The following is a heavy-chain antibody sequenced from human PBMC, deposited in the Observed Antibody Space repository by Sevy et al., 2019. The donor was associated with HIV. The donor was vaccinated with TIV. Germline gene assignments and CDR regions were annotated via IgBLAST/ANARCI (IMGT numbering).Heavy chain of an antibody. J-gene: IGHJ4*02. CDR3: ARAPQAYYDFWSGPVHQYYFDY. Sequence: SETLSLTCAVSGGSISSGGYSWSWIRQPPGKGLEWIGYIYHSGSTYYNPSLKSRVTISVDGSKNQFSLKLSAVTAAETAVYYCARAPQAYYDFWSGPVHQYYFDYWGQGTLVTVSS. D-gene: IGHD3-3*01. V-gene: IGHV4-30-2*01. CDR2: IYHSGST. CDR1: GGSISSGGYS.